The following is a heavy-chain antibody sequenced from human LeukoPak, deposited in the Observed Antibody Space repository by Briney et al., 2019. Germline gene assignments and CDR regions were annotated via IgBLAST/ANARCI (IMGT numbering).Heavy chain of an antibody. J-gene: IGHJ6*03. V-gene: IGHV4-59*13. CDR1: GGSISSYY. D-gene: IGHD5-18*01. CDR2: IYYSGST. Sequence: PSETLSLTCTVSGGSISSYYWSWIRQPPGKGLEWIGYIYYSGSTNYNPSLKSRVTISVDSSKNQFSLKLSSVTAADTAVYYCARATEGGYTYDYFYYYYMDVWGKGTTVTISS. CDR3: ARATEGGYTYDYFYYYYMDV.